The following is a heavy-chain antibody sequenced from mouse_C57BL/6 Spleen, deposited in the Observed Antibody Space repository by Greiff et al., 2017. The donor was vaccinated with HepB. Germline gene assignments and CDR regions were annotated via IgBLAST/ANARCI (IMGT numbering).Heavy chain of an antibody. CDR1: GYAFTNYL. CDR2: INPGSGGT. J-gene: IGHJ4*01. V-gene: IGHV1-54*01. Sequence: VQLKESGAELVRPGTSVKVSCKASGYAFTNYLIEWVKQRPGQGLEWIGVINPGSGGTNYNEKFKGKATLTADKSSSTAYMQLSSLTSEDSAVYFCAREGYCSMDYWGQGPSVTVSS. CDR3: AREGYCSMDY.